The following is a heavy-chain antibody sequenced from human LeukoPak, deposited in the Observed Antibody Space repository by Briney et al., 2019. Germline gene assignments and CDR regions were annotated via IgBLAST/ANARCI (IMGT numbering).Heavy chain of an antibody. J-gene: IGHJ2*01. CDR3: ARVGRSLEWFLTLYFDL. D-gene: IGHD3-3*01. V-gene: IGHV1-18*01. CDR1: GYTFTTYG. CDR2: ISAYNGNT. Sequence: ASVKVSCKASGYTFTTYGINWVRQAPGQGLEWMGWISAYNGNTNYAQNLQGRVTLTTDTSASTAYMELRSLRSDDTAVYYCARVGRSLEWFLTLYFDLWGRGTLVTVSS.